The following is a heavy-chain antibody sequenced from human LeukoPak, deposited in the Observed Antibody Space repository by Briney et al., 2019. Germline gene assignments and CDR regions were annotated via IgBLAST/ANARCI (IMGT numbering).Heavy chain of an antibody. CDR2: MSGSGNGT. CDR3: AKDQEYSYDAAIGFCDY. CDR1: GFTFSSYA. V-gene: IGHV3-23*01. Sequence: PGGSLRLSCAASGFTFSSYAMSWVCQGQGEGMEWVSVMSGSGNGTFYADSAKGRRTTSRVNSKNTQYLQKNSTRVGDTTIESYAKDQEYSYDAAIGFCDYW. J-gene: IGHJ4*01. D-gene: IGHD5-18*01.